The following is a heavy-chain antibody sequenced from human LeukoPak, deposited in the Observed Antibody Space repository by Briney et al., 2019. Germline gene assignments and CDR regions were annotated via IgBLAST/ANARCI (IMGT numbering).Heavy chain of an antibody. V-gene: IGHV3-21*01. CDR2: ISSSSSYI. J-gene: IGHJ4*02. Sequence: GGSLRLSCAASGFTFSSYSMNWVRQAPGKGLEWVSSISSSSSYIYYADSVKGRFTISRDNAKNSLYLQMNSLRAEDTAVYYCARDGVPLGSGSYPVGPIFDYWGQGTLVTVSS. D-gene: IGHD3-10*02. CDR1: GFTFSSYS. CDR3: ARDGVPLGSGSYPVGPIFDY.